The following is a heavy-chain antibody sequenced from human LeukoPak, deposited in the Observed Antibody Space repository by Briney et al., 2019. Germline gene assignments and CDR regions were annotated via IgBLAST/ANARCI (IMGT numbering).Heavy chain of an antibody. CDR1: GFTFSSYA. D-gene: IGHD4-17*01. Sequence: PGGSLRLSCAASGFTFSSYALHWVRQAPGKGLEYVSAISSNGDTTYYANSVKGRFTISRDNSKNTLYLHMGSLRVEDMAVYYCAKMHPGPDYGDRTYWGQGTLVTVSS. V-gene: IGHV3-64*01. J-gene: IGHJ4*02. CDR3: AKMHPGPDYGDRTY. CDR2: ISSNGDTT.